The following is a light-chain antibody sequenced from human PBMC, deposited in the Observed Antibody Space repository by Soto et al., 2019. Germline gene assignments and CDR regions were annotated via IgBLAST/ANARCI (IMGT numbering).Light chain of an antibody. Sequence: QSALTQPPSVSGSPGQSVAISCTGTSSDVGSYDRVSWYQQPPGTAPKLIISEVSNRPSGVPDRFSGSKSGNTASLTISGFQAEDEANYYCTSWTSRSCYVFGTGTKLTVL. CDR3: TSWTSRSCYV. CDR1: SSDVGSYDR. V-gene: IGLV2-18*02. J-gene: IGLJ1*01. CDR2: EVS.